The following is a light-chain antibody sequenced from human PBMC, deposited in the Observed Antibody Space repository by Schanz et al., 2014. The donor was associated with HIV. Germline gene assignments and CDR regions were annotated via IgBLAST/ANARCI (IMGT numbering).Light chain of an antibody. J-gene: IGKJ2*01. CDR2: QAS. Sequence: DIQMTQSPSILSASVGDEVTITCRASQYISSWLAWYQQKPGQAPNLLIYQASTLESGVPSRFSGSGSGTSFTLTITSLQPDDFATYYCQQCVTYPYTFGQGTKLDIK. CDR3: QQCVTYPYT. V-gene: IGKV1-5*03. CDR1: QYISSW.